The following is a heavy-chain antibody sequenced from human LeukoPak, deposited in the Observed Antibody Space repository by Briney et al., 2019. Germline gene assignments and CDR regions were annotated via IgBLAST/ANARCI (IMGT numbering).Heavy chain of an antibody. CDR3: ATHPDYYDSSGYYSGSSDY. D-gene: IGHD3-22*01. Sequence: ASVKVSCKVSGYTLTELSMHWVRQAPGKGLEWMGGFDPEDGETIYAQKFQGRVTMTEDTSTDTAYMELSSLRSEDTAVYYCATHPDYYDSSGYYSGSSDYWGQGTLVTVSS. CDR1: GYTLTELS. V-gene: IGHV1-24*01. CDR2: FDPEDGET. J-gene: IGHJ4*02.